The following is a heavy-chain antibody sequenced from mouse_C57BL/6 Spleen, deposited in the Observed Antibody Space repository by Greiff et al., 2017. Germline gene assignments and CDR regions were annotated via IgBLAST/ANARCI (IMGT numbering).Heavy chain of an antibody. V-gene: IGHV1-61*01. CDR2: IYPSDSET. CDR3: ARSKEMYDNYFDD. J-gene: IGHJ2*01. CDR1: GYTFTSYW. Sequence: QVQLQQPGAELVRPGSSVKLSCKASGYTFTSYWMDWVKQRPGQGLEWIGNIYPSDSETHYNQKFKDKATLTVDKSSSTAYMQLSSLTSEDSAVYYCARSKEMYDNYFDDWGQGTTLTVSS. D-gene: IGHD2-3*01.